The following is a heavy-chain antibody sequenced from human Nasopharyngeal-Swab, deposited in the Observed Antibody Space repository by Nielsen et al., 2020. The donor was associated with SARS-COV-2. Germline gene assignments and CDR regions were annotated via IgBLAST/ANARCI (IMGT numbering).Heavy chain of an antibody. CDR3: ARDQNPRPDYDFWSGHIYGMDV. V-gene: IGHV1-69*13. CDR1: GGTFSSYA. D-gene: IGHD3-3*01. Sequence: SVKVSCKASGGTFSSYAISWVRQAPGQGLEWMGGIIPIFGTANYAQKFQGRVTITADESTSTAYMELSSLRSEDTAVYYCARDQNPRPDYDFWSGHIYGMDVWGQGTTVTVSS. CDR2: IIPIFGTA. J-gene: IGHJ6*02.